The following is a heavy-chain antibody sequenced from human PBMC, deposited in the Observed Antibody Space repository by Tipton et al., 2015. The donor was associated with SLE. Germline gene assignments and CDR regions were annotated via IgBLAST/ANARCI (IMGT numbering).Heavy chain of an antibody. Sequence: TLSLTCTVSGGSISSSSYYWGWIRQPPGKGLGWIGTIYYSGDTYYNPSLKSRVTISVDTTKNHFSLKLSSVTAADTAFYYCARHSRHVDAMDVWGQGTTVTVSS. CDR1: GGSISSSSYY. CDR3: ARHSRHVDAMDV. D-gene: IGHD3-10*02. CDR2: IYYSGDT. V-gene: IGHV4-39*01. J-gene: IGHJ6*02.